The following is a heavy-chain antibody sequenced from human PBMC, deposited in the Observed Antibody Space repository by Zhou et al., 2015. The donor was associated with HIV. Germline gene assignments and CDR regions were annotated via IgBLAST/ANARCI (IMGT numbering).Heavy chain of an antibody. D-gene: IGHD2-2*03. J-gene: IGHJ5*02. V-gene: IGHV1-69*12. CDR1: GGTFSSYA. CDR3: ARYTPDGYCSSTSCLYNWFDP. CDR2: IIPIFGTA. Sequence: QVQLVQSGAEVKKPGSSVKVSCKASGGTFSSYAISWVRQAPGQGLEWMGGIIPIFGTANYAQKFQGRVTITADESTSTAYMELSSLRSEDTAVYYCARYTPDGYCSSTSCLYNWFDPWGQGTLVTVSS.